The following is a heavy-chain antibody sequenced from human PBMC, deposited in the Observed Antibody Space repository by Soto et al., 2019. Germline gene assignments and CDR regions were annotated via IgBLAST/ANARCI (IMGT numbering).Heavy chain of an antibody. CDR1: GYTFTAYY. J-gene: IGHJ5*02. CDR2: INPNSGGT. CDR3: ARSRDYIVTTRGAFDP. V-gene: IGHV1-2*02. D-gene: IGHD2-15*01. Sequence: GASVKVSCKASGYTFTAYYTHWVRQAPGQGPEWMGWINPNSGGTKFAQKFQGRVTLTRDKSIGTAYMELSSLRSDDTAIYYCARSRDYIVTTRGAFDPWGQGTLVTVSS.